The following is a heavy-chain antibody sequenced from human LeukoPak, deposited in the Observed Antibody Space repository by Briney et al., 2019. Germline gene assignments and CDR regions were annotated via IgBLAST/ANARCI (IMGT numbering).Heavy chain of an antibody. CDR3: ARVEGVPPSDYGDYLGIDY. D-gene: IGHD4-17*01. CDR1: GYTFTSYD. CDR2: MNPNSGNT. J-gene: IGHJ4*02. V-gene: IGHV1-8*03. Sequence: ASVKVSCKASGYTFTSYDINWVRQATGQGLEWMGWMNPNSGNTGYAQKFQGRVTITRNTSISTAYMELSNLRSEDTAVYYCARVEGVPPSDYGDYLGIDYWGQGTLVTVSS.